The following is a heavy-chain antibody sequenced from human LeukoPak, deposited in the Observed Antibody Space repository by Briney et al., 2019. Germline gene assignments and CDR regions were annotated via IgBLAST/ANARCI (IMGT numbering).Heavy chain of an antibody. Sequence: GGSLRLSCAASGFTFSSYNMNWVRQAPGKGVEWVSSITSSSSYIYYADSVKGRFTISRDNAKDSLYLQMDSLRVEDTAEYYCARDPYSGNYGAYYYYYMDVWGKGTTVTVSS. CDR2: ITSSSSYI. J-gene: IGHJ6*03. D-gene: IGHD1-26*01. CDR1: GFTFSSYN. V-gene: IGHV3-21*06. CDR3: ARDPYSGNYGAYYYYYMDV.